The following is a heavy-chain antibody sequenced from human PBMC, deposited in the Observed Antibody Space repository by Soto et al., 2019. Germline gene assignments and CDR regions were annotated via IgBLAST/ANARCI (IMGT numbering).Heavy chain of an antibody. CDR3: ARQGFGPLHGHVDV. Sequence: PSQTLSLTSTVSGASISSYYWTWFRQSPGRRMEWREYVHTSRGSRNHPSPPSGVAIPLETTKSQSSLRVTSVTATDTAVYYCARQGFGPLHGHVDVWGQGTTVTVSS. CDR2: VHTSRGS. V-gene: IGHV4-4*09. CDR1: GASISSYY. D-gene: IGHD3-10*01. J-gene: IGHJ6*02.